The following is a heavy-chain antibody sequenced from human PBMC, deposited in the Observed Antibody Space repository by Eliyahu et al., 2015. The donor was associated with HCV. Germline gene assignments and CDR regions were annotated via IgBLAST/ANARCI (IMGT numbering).Heavy chain of an antibody. D-gene: IGHD3-10*01. Sequence: EVQLVESGGGLVQPGGSLRLSCAASGFTFSSYWXHWVRQAPGKGLVWVSRINSDGSSTSYADSVKGRFTISRDNAKNTLYLQMNSLRAEDTAVYYCAREGYYYGSGSYYSGMDVWGQGTTVTVSS. CDR3: AREGYYYGSGSYYSGMDV. CDR1: GFTFSSYW. CDR2: INSDGSST. V-gene: IGHV3-74*01. J-gene: IGHJ6*02.